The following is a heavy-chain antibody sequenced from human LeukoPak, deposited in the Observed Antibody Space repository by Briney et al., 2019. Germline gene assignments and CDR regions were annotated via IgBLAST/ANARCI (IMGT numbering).Heavy chain of an antibody. J-gene: IGHJ4*02. CDR1: GYSFTSYW. Sequence: GESLKISCKGSGYSFTSYWIGWVRQMPGKGLEWMGLIYPGNSDTRYSPAFQGQVTISADKSISTPYLQWSSLKASDTAMYYCARRRAVAGTYYFDFWGQGTLVTVSS. D-gene: IGHD6-19*01. CDR2: IYPGNSDT. V-gene: IGHV5-51*01. CDR3: ARRRAVAGTYYFDF.